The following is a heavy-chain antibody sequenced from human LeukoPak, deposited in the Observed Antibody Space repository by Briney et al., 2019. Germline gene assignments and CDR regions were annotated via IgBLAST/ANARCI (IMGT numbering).Heavy chain of an antibody. CDR2: INTNTGNP. CDR3: ARVPFVVVGTTGNWFDP. V-gene: IGHV7-4-1*02. D-gene: IGHD1-26*01. J-gene: IGHJ5*02. CDR1: GYTFTNYA. Sequence: ASVKVSCKASGYTFTNYAMKWVRQAPGQGLEWMGWINTNTGNPTYAQGFTGRFVFSLDTLVSTAYLQISRLKPEDTAVYYCARVPFVVVGTTGNWFDPWGQGTLVTVSS.